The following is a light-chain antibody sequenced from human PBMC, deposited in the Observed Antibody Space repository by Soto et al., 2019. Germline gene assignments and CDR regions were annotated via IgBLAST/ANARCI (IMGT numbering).Light chain of an antibody. CDR1: HSVSRTY. V-gene: IGKV3-15*01. J-gene: IGKJ1*01. Sequence: EIVLTQSPATLSLSPGERATLSCRASHSVSRTYLAWYQQKPGQAPRLLIYGASNRATGVPDRFSGSGSGTVFTLTISSLQSDDFAVYYCQQYLDWPRTFGQGTKVDIK. CDR2: GAS. CDR3: QQYLDWPRT.